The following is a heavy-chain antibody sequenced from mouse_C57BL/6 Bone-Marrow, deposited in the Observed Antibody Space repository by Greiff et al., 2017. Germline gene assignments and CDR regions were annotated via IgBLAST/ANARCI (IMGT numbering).Heavy chain of an antibody. CDR1: GYTFTSYW. CDR3: ARRGVYYDYYYYAMDY. J-gene: IGHJ4*01. D-gene: IGHD2-4*01. Sequence: QVHVKQPGAELVMPGASVKLSCKASGYTFTSYWMHWVKQRPGQGLEWIGEIDPSDSYTNYNQKFKGKSTLTVDKSSSTAYMQLSSLTSEDSAVYYCARRGVYYDYYYYAMDYWGQGTSVTVSS. V-gene: IGHV1-69*01. CDR2: IDPSDSYT.